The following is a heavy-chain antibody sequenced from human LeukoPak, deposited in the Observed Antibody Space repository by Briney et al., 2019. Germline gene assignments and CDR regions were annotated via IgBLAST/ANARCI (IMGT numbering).Heavy chain of an antibody. CDR3: ARHSAGKDYYYYMDV. D-gene: IGHD1-26*01. J-gene: IGHJ6*03. CDR2: IYHSGST. V-gene: IGHV4-38-2*01. Sequence: SETLSLTCAVSGYSISSGYYWGWIPQPPGKGLEWIGSIYHSGSTYYNPSLKSRVTISVDTSKNQFSLKLSSVTAADTAVYYCARHSAGKDYYYYMDVWGKGTTVTVSS. CDR1: GYSISSGYY.